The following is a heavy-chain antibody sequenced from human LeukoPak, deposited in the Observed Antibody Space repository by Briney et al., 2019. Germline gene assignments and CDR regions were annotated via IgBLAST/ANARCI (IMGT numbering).Heavy chain of an antibody. CDR1: GFTVDSNY. CDR3: ARGDDSGYYDYFDY. V-gene: IGHV3-53*01. Sequence: GGSLRLSCAASGFTVDSNYLSWVRQALGKGLEWVSTIYTGGNTYYAASVKGRFTISRDFSKNTVFLHMNSLRAEDTAMYYCARGDDSGYYDYFDYWGQGALVTVSS. D-gene: IGHD3-22*01. J-gene: IGHJ4*02. CDR2: IYTGGNT.